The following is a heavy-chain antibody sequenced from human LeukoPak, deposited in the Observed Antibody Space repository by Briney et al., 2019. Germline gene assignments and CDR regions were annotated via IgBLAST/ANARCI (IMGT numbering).Heavy chain of an antibody. CDR3: ARDRKWGSSWQKYWYFDL. V-gene: IGHV1-69*05. Sequence: ASVTVSCKASGGTFSSYAISWVRQAPGQGLEWMGGIIPNFGTANYAQQFQGRLTITTDESTSTAYMELSSLRSEDTAVYYCARDRKWGSSWQKYWYFDLWGRGTLVTVSS. CDR2: IIPNFGTA. J-gene: IGHJ2*01. CDR1: GGTFSSYA. D-gene: IGHD6-13*01.